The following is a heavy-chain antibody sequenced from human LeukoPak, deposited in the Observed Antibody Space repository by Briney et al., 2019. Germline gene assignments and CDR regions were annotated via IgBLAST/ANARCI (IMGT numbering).Heavy chain of an antibody. D-gene: IGHD3-22*01. CDR2: MNPNSGNT. J-gene: IGHJ4*02. CDR3: ARAKREVITTTYYFDY. CDR1: GYTFSSYD. Sequence: ASVKVSCKASGYTFSSYDINWVRQATGQGLEWMGWMNPNSGNTGYAQKFQGRVTMTRNTSISTAYMELSSLRSEDTAVYYCARAKREVITTTYYFDYWGQGTLVTVSS. V-gene: IGHV1-8*02.